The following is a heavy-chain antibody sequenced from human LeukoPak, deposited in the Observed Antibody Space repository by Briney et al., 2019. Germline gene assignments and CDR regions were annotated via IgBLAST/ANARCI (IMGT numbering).Heavy chain of an antibody. D-gene: IGHD6-13*01. CDR3: ARDSGYSNSWSNFDY. J-gene: IGHJ4*02. CDR2: INPSGGST. V-gene: IGHV1-46*01. CDR1: GYTFTSYA. Sequence: GASVKVSCKASGYTFTSYAMNWVRQAPGQGLEWMGIINPSGGSTSYAQKFQGRVTMTRDMSTSTVYMELSSLRSEDTAVYYCARDSGYSNSWSNFDYWGRGTLVTVSS.